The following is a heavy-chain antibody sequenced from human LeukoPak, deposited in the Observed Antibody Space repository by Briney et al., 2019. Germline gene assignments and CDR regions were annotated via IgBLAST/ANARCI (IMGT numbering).Heavy chain of an antibody. V-gene: IGHV3-7*04. D-gene: IGHD6-13*01. Sequence: GGSLRLSCAASGFTFSTYSMNWVRQAPGKGLEWVANIDPDGSHQYYVDSVKGRFTISKDNAKNSLYLQMNSLRAEDTAVYYCTRGIAAAGTVDYWGQGTLVTVSS. CDR2: IDPDGSHQ. CDR1: GFTFSTYS. CDR3: TRGIAAAGTVDY. J-gene: IGHJ4*02.